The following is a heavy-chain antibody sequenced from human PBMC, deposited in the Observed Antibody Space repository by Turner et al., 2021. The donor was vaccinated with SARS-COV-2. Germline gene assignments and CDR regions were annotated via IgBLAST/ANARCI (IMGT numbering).Heavy chain of an antibody. CDR2: ISYDGSNK. V-gene: IGHV3-30-3*01. D-gene: IGHD1-26*01. CDR1: GFTFSSYA. Sequence: QVQLVESGGGVVQPGRSLRLYCAASGFTFSSYAMHWVRQAPGKGLEWVAVISYDGSNKYYADSVKGRFTISRDNSKNTLYLQMNSLRAEDTAVYYCARGFSGNYYYFDYWGQGTLVTVSS. J-gene: IGHJ4*02. CDR3: ARGFSGNYYYFDY.